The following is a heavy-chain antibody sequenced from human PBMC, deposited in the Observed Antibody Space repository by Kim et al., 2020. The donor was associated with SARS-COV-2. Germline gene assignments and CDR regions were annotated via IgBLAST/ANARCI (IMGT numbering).Heavy chain of an antibody. CDR2: ISSSSSYI. V-gene: IGHV3-21*01. J-gene: IGHJ4*02. D-gene: IGHD3-22*01. CDR3: ARGLPSGYYYDSSGLGESY. CDR1: GFTFSSYS. Sequence: GGSLRLSCAASGFTFSSYSMNWVRQAPGKGLEWVSSISSSSSYIYYADSVKGRFTISRDNAKNSLYLQMNSLRAEDTAVYYCARGLPSGYYYDSSGLGESYWGQGTLVTVSS.